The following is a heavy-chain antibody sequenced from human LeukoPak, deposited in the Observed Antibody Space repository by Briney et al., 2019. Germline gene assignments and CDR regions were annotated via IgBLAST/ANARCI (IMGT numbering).Heavy chain of an antibody. J-gene: IGHJ4*02. Sequence: PGGSLRLSCAASGFTFSSYAMHWVRQAPGKGLEWVAVISYDGSNKYYADSVKGRFTISRDNSKNMLYLQMNSLRAEDTAVYYCARALHSLHPDYWGQGTLVTVSS. D-gene: IGHD2-15*01. CDR2: ISYDGSNK. V-gene: IGHV3-30*04. CDR3: ARALHSLHPDY. CDR1: GFTFSSYA.